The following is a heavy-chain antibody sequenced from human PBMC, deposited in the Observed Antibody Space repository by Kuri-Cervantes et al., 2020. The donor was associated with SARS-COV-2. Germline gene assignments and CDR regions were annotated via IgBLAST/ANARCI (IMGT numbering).Heavy chain of an antibody. J-gene: IGHJ4*02. D-gene: IGHD6-19*01. CDR2: IYYSGST. Sequence: SDLLSLTCTASGGSMSSSSYYWGWIRQPPGKGLEWIGSIYYSGSTYYNPSLKSRVTISVDTSKNQFSLKLSSVTAADTAVYYCARHAQQWLVRYFDYWGQGTLVTVSS. V-gene: IGHV4-39*01. CDR3: ARHAQQWLVRYFDY. CDR1: GGSMSSSSYY.